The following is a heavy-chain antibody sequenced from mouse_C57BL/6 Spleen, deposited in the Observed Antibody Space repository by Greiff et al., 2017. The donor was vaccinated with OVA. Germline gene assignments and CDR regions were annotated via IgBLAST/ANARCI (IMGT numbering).Heavy chain of an antibody. V-gene: IGHV1-26*01. Sequence: VQLQQSGPELVKPGASVKISCKASGYTFTDYYMNWVKQSHGKSLEWIGDINPNNGGTSYNQKFKGKAALTVDKSSSTAYMELRSLTSEDSAVYYCARPFTTVVANYFDYWGQGTTLTVSS. CDR2: INPNNGGT. CDR3: ARPFTTVVANYFDY. J-gene: IGHJ2*01. D-gene: IGHD1-1*01. CDR1: GYTFTDYY.